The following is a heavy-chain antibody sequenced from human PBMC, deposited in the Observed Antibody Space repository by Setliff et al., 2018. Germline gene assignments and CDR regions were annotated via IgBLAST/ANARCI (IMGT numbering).Heavy chain of an antibody. CDR2: IKQDGSEK. Sequence: GGSLSLSCAASGFPFNIYWMSWVRQAPGKGLEWVANIKQDGSEKYYVDSVGGRFTVSRDNAQNSLFLQMNNLRAEDTAVYYCAASHSGYFGYWGQGTLVTVSS. J-gene: IGHJ4*02. V-gene: IGHV3-7*03. CDR3: AASHSGYFGY. D-gene: IGHD6-19*01. CDR1: GFPFNIYW.